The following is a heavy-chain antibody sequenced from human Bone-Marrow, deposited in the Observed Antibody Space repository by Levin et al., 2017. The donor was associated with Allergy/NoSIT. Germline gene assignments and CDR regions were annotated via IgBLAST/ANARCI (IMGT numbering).Heavy chain of an antibody. D-gene: IGHD3-16*02. J-gene: IGHJ3*01. CDR3: ATYAWGSYRPADVFDL. CDR1: GLYFNNYD. CDR2: ITSRSTTI. V-gene: IGHV3-48*01. Sequence: GGSLRLSCAASGLYFNNYDMNWVRQAPGKGLEWVAYITSRSTTIYYADSVKGRFIISRDNGKNSLYLQMNSLRAEDTAVYYCATYAWGSYRPADVFDLWGQGTMVTVSS.